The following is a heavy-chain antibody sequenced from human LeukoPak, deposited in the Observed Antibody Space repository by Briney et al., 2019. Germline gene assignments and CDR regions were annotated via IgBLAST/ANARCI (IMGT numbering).Heavy chain of an antibody. J-gene: IGHJ4*02. CDR3: ARELGYGSGIDY. CDR2: IYHSGST. V-gene: IGHV4-30-2*01. CDR1: GGSISSGGYY. Sequence: PSETLSLTCTVSGGSISSGGYYWSWIRQPPGKGLEWIGYIYHSGSTYYNPSLKSRVTISVDRSKNQFSLKLSSVTAADTAVYYCARELGYGSGIDYWGQGTLVTVSS. D-gene: IGHD3-10*01.